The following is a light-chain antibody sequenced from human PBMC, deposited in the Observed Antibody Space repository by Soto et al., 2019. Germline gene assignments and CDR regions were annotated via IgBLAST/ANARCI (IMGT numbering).Light chain of an antibody. Sequence: ILMTQSPATLSMSPGERATLSCRASQSVSSNLAWYQQKPGQAPRLLIYDASTRATGIPARFSGSGSGTESTLTISSLQSEDFAVYFCQQYNSWPPWTFGQGTKVEIK. CDR2: DAS. V-gene: IGKV3-15*01. CDR3: QQYNSWPPWT. J-gene: IGKJ1*01. CDR1: QSVSSN.